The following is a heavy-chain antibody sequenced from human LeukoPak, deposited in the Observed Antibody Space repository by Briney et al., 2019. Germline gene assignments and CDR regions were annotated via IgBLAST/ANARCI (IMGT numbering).Heavy chain of an antibody. CDR2: IKSKTDGGTT. J-gene: IGHJ4*02. V-gene: IGHV3-15*01. D-gene: IGHD2-21*02. CDR1: GFTFSNAW. Sequence: GGSLRLPCAASGFTFSNAWMSWVRQAPGKGLEWVGRIKSKTDGGTTDYAAPVKGRFTISRDDSKNTLYLQMNSLKTEDTAVYYCTTGPQDCGGDCYARFYINWGQGTLVTVSS. CDR3: TTGPQDCGGDCYARFYIN.